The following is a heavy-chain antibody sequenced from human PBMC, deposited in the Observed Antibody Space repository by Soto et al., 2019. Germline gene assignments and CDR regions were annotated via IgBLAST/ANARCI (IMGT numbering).Heavy chain of an antibody. CDR3: ARDGDYDSSGYSWIDY. CDR2: INPNSGGT. J-gene: IGHJ4*02. CDR1: GYTFTGYY. Sequence: GASVKVSCKASGYTFTGYYMHWVRQAPGQGLEWMGWINPNSGGTNYAQKFQGWVTMTRDTSISTAYMELSRLRSDDTAVYYCARDGDYDSSGYSWIDYWGQGTLVTVSS. V-gene: IGHV1-2*04. D-gene: IGHD3-22*01.